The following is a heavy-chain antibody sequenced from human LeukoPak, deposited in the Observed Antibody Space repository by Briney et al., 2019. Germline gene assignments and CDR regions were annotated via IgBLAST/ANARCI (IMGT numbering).Heavy chain of an antibody. D-gene: IGHD3-10*01. Sequence: PGRSLRLSCTASEFTFRTYGMHWVRQAPGKGLEWVANIKQDGSEKYYVDSVKGRFTISRDNAKNSLYLQMNSLRAEDTAVYYCARVYGSGSYYNRRRHSWFDPWGQGTLVTVSS. CDR1: EFTFRTYG. J-gene: IGHJ5*02. CDR3: ARVYGSGSYYNRRRHSWFDP. CDR2: IKQDGSEK. V-gene: IGHV3-7*01.